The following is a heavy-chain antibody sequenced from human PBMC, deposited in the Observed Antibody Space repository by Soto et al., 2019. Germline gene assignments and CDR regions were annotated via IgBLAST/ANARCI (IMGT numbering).Heavy chain of an antibody. Sequence: GGSLRLSCAASGFTFSSYGMHWVRQAPGKGLEWVAVISYDGSNKYYADSVKGRFTISRDNSKNTLYLQMNSLRAEDTAVYYCAKPIDFWSGSYFDYWGQGTLVTVYS. CDR3: AKPIDFWSGSYFDY. D-gene: IGHD3-3*01. CDR2: ISYDGSNK. V-gene: IGHV3-30*18. J-gene: IGHJ4*02. CDR1: GFTFSSYG.